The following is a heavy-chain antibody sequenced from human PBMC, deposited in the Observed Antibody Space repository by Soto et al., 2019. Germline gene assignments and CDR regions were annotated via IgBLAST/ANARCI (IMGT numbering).Heavy chain of an antibody. D-gene: IGHD3-10*01. V-gene: IGHV3-74*01. J-gene: IGHJ5*02. Sequence: GGSLRLSCAASGFTVSSNYMSWVRQAPGKGLVWVSRINSDGSSTSYADSVKGRFTISRDNAKNTLYLQMNSLRAEDTAVYYCARDSITMVRGTFDPWGQGTLVTVSS. CDR1: GFTVSSNY. CDR3: ARDSITMVRGTFDP. CDR2: INSDGSST.